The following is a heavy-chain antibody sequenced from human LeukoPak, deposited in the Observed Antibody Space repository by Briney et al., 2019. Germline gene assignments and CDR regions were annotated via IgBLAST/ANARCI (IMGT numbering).Heavy chain of an antibody. CDR2: IKSKTDCRTT. CDR1: GFTFSNAW. CDR3: VTGASVNGKTRF. V-gene: IGHV3-15*01. J-gene: IGHJ4*02. D-gene: IGHD1-14*01. Sequence: GGSLRLSCAAYGFTFSNAWMSWVRQAGGKGMEWDGRIKSKTDCRTTYYAPPVKGRFTTSRDNANNSLYLQMNIVRDDDTAVYYCVTGASVNGKTRFWGQGTLVTVSS.